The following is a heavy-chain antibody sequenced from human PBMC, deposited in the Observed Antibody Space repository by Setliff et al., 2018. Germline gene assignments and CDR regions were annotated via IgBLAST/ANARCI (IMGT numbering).Heavy chain of an antibody. J-gene: IGHJ4*02. Sequence: GGSLRLSCAASGFTFTNYAMSWVRQAPGKGLEWVSAIDSNGGGTFYADSMKGRFTISRDNSRNTLYLQMNSLRADDTAIYYCVKDGDYYPDSGDYGGHYFDYWGQGALVTVSS. CDR2: IDSNGGGT. V-gene: IGHV3-23*01. CDR3: VKDGDYYPDSGDYGGHYFDY. D-gene: IGHD3-22*01. CDR1: GFTFTNYA.